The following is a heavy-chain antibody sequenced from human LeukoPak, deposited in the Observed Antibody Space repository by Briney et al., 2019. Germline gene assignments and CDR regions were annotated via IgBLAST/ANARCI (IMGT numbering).Heavy chain of an antibody. CDR3: ARADTYYYGSGSCD. CDR2: INWNGGST. Sequence: GGSLRLSCTASGFTFGDYGMSWVRQAPGKGLEWVSGINWNGGSTGYADSVKGRFTISRDNAKNSLYLQMNSLRAEDTALYYCARADTYYYGSGSCDWGQGTLVTVSS. J-gene: IGHJ4*02. D-gene: IGHD3-10*01. V-gene: IGHV3-20*04. CDR1: GFTFGDYG.